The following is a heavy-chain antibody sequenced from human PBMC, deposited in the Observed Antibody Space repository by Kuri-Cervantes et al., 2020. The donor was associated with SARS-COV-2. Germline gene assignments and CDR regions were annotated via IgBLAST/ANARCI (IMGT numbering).Heavy chain of an antibody. J-gene: IGHJ4*02. CDR3: VKTPNYDFWSGYYYFDY. CDR1: GFTFSSYS. CDR2: ISSSSSYI. Sequence: GESLKISCAASGFTFSSYSMNWVRQAPGKGLEWVSSISSSSSYIYYADSVKGRFTISRDNAKNTLYLQMNSLGAGDTAVYYCVKTPNYDFWSGYYYFDYWGQGTLVTVSS. V-gene: IGHV3-21*01. D-gene: IGHD3-3*01.